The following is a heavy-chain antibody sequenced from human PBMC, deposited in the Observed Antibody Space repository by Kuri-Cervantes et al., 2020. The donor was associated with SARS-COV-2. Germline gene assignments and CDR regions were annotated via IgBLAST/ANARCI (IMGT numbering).Heavy chain of an antibody. D-gene: IGHD3-3*01. Sequence: SETLSLTWPLSGGSISIYYWSWDRQPPRDGLEWIGYISYSGSTNYNPSLKSRVTISVDTSKNQFSLKLRSVTAADTAVYYCARSIDFSGDVCGQGTTVTVSS. J-gene: IGHJ6*02. V-gene: IGHV4-59*12. CDR1: GGSISIYY. CDR3: ARSIDFSGDV. CDR2: ISYSGST.